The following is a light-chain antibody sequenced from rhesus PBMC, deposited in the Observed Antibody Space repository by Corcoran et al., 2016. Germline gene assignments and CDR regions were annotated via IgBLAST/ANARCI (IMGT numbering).Light chain of an antibody. CDR2: DVN. Sequence: QPALTQPRSVSGSPGQSVTISCTGADSNIGSYNYVSWYQQHPLTAPRLLIYDVNERPSGVSDRFSGSKSGNTASLTISGLQAEDEAHYFCCSYGGKNSFVFGRGTSLTVL. CDR3: CSYGGKNSFV. J-gene: IGLJ6*01. CDR1: DSNIGSYNY. V-gene: IGLV2-32*02.